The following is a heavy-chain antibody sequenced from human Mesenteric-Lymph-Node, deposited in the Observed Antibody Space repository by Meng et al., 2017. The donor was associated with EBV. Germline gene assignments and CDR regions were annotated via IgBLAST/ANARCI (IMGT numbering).Heavy chain of an antibody. CDR1: GGSISSGDYY. J-gene: IGHJ4*02. V-gene: IGHV4-30-4*01. Sequence: QVQLQESGPGLVKPSQTLSLTCAVSGGSISSGDYYWSWIRQPPGKGLERIGYIYYSGSTYYNSSLKSRVTILVDTSKNQFSLNLTSMTAADTAVYYCARRGIAEGFDFWGQGTLVTVSS. CDR3: ARRGIAEGFDF. CDR2: IYYSGST.